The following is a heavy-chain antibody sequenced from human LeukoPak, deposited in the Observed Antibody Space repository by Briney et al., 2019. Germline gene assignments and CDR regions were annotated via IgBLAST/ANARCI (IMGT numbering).Heavy chain of an antibody. J-gene: IGHJ6*02. CDR1: GFALTNYA. Sequence: GASVKVSCKGSGFALTNYAITWVRQAPGQGLEWMGWINAYNGNTNYAQNLQGRVTLTTDTSTSTAYMELRSLRSDDTAVYYCARAYYGSGTYLRMDVWGQGTTVTVSS. D-gene: IGHD3-10*01. V-gene: IGHV1-18*01. CDR3: ARAYYGSGTYLRMDV. CDR2: INAYNGNT.